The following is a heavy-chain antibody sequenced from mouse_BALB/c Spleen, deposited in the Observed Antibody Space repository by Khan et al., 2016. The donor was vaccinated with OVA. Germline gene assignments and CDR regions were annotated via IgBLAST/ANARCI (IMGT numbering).Heavy chain of an antibody. J-gene: IGHJ3*01. Sequence: EVELVESGADLVKPGGSLKLSCAASGFTFSSYSMSWVRQTPDKRLEWVATISSDGDYTYFPDSVKGRFTISRDNATNTLNLQMSSLKSEDTAVDYGANYLTGTFAYWGQGTMVTVSA. D-gene: IGHD4-1*01. V-gene: IGHV5-6*01. CDR2: ISSDGDYT. CDR1: GFTFSSYS. CDR3: ANYLTGTFAY.